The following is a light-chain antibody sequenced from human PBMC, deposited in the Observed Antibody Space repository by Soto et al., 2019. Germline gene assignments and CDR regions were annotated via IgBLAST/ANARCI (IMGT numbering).Light chain of an antibody. J-gene: IGKJ2*01. CDR3: QQYNDWPLF. CDR1: QNFGNT. CDR2: ATS. V-gene: IGKV3-15*01. Sequence: EIVMTQSPATLSVSPGERVTLSCRASQNFGNTLAWYQQKPCQAPRLLIYATSTRATGVPARFSGSGSGTEFSLTISSLQSEDFALYYCQQYNDWPLFFGQGTKLEIK.